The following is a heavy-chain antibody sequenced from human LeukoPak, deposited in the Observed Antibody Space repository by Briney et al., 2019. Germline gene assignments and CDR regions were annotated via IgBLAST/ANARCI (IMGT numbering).Heavy chain of an antibody. J-gene: IGHJ4*02. CDR3: ARRGRATVTIDY. Sequence: SETLSLTCTVSGGSISSGSYYWSWIRQPAGKGLECIGRIYTSGSAKYNPSLKSRVTISVDTSKNQFSLKLSSVTAADTAVYYCARRGRATVTIDYWGQGTLVTVSS. CDR2: IYTSGSA. D-gene: IGHD4-17*01. CDR1: GGSISSGSYY. V-gene: IGHV4-61*02.